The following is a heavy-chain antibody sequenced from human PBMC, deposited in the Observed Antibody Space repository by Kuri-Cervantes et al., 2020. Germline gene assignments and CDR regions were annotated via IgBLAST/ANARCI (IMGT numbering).Heavy chain of an antibody. CDR3: AKHDCAGDCSYPSFDY. CDR2: ISYDGSNK. J-gene: IGHJ4*02. CDR1: GFTFSSYG. D-gene: IGHD2-21*02. V-gene: IGHV3-30*18. Sequence: GESLKISCAASGFTFSSYGMHWVRQAPGKGLEWVAVISYDGSNKYYADSVKGRFTISRDNSKNTPYLQMNSLRAEDTAVYYCAKHDCAGDCSYPSFDYWGQGTLVTVSS.